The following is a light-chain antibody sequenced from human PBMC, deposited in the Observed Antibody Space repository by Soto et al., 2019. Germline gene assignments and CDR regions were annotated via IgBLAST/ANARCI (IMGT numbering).Light chain of an antibody. CDR1: SSDVGAYDS. V-gene: IGLV2-14*03. J-gene: IGLJ1*01. CDR2: GVS. CDR3: SSYTSDSSYV. Sequence: QSALTQPASVSGSPGQSIAISCTGSSSDVGAYDSVCWYQQHPGKAPKLIIFGVSNRPSGVSNRFSGYKSGNTASLTISGLQAEDEADYYCSSYTSDSSYVSGTGTKLTVL.